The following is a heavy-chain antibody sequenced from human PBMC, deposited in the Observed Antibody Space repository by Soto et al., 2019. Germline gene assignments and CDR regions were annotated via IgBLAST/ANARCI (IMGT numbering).Heavy chain of an antibody. Sequence: PGGSLRLSCAASGFTFSSYGMHWVRQAPGKGLEWVAVIWYDGSNKYYADSVKGRFTISRDNSKNTLYLQMNSLRAEDTAVYYCASDAVLRYFDWFGGGFDVWGQGTTVTVSS. J-gene: IGHJ6*02. V-gene: IGHV3-33*01. D-gene: IGHD3-9*01. CDR3: ASDAVLRYFDWFGGGFDV. CDR1: GFTFSSYG. CDR2: IWYDGSNK.